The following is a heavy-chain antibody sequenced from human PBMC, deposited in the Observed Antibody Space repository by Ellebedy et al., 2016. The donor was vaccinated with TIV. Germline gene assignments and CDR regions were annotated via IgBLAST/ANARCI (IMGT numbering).Heavy chain of an antibody. D-gene: IGHD2-15*01. CDR1: GFTFSSYA. V-gene: IGHV3-23*01. Sequence: PGGSLRLSCAGSGFTFSSYAMSWVRQAPGEGLEWVSAISGSGDSTYYADSEKGRFTIPRDNSKNTLYLQMNSLRAEDTAVYYCAKASPRGGGWDCWGQGILVTVSS. CDR3: AKASPRGGGWDC. CDR2: ISGSGDST. J-gene: IGHJ4*02.